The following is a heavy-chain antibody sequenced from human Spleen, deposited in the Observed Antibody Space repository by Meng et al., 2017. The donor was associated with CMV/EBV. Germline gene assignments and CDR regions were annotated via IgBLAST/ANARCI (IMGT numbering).Heavy chain of an antibody. J-gene: IGHJ4*02. V-gene: IGHV1-69*05. CDR1: GGTFSSYA. D-gene: IGHD6-13*01. Sequence: SVKVSCKASGGTFSSYAISWVRQAPGQGLEWMGGIIPIFGTANYAQKFQGRVTITTDESTSTAYMELSSLRSEDTAVYYCARGKGYSSSWYYFDYWGQGTLVTVSS. CDR2: IIPIFGTA. CDR3: ARGKGYSSSWYYFDY.